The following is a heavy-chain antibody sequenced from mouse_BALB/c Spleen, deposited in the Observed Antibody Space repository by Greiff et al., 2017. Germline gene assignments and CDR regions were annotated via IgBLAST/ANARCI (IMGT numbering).Heavy chain of an antibody. D-gene: IGHD2-3*01. CDR3: ARYDGYYGWYFDV. V-gene: IGHV14-3*02. Sequence: VQLKQSGAELVKPGASVKLSCTASGFNIKDTYMHWVKQRPEQGLEWIGRIDPANGNTKYDPKFQGKATITADTSSNTAYLQLSSLTSEDTAVYYCARYDGYYGWYFDVWGAGTTVTVSS. J-gene: IGHJ1*01. CDR2: IDPANGNT. CDR1: GFNIKDTY.